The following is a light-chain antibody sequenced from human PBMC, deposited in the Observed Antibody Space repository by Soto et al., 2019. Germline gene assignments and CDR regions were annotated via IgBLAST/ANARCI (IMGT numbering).Light chain of an antibody. CDR3: QQYNNWPPIT. V-gene: IGKV3D-15*01. CDR2: GAS. CDR1: QSVSSK. J-gene: IGKJ5*01. Sequence: ETVMTQSPATLSVSPGERATLSCWASQSVSSKLAWYQQKPGQAPRLLIYGASTRATGIPARFSGSGSGTEFTLTIRSLQSEDFAVYYCQQYNNWPPITFGQGTQLEIK.